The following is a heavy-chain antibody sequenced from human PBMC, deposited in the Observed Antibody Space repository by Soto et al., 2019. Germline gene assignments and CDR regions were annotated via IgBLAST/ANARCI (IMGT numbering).Heavy chain of an antibody. CDR3: ATQEVGGPYVYTFEP. V-gene: IGHV4-39*01. CDR2: IYYSGST. Sequence: QLHLRESGPGLVKPSETLSLTCTVSGGSITSSSYYWGWIRQPPGKGLEWIGSIYYSGSTYYNPSLKSRVTISVDTSKTQFSLKLSSVTAAATAVYCCATQEVGGPYVYTFEPWGQGTLVTVSS. J-gene: IGHJ5*02. CDR1: GGSITSSSYY. D-gene: IGHD1-26*01.